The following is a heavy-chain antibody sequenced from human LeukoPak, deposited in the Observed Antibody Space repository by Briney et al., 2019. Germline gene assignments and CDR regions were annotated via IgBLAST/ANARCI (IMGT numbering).Heavy chain of an antibody. J-gene: IGHJ6*02. CDR3: AREAVGPITGMDV. V-gene: IGHV3-30-3*01. CDR1: GFTFSSYA. D-gene: IGHD1-14*01. Sequence: GGSLRLSCAASGFTFSSYAMHWVRQAPGKGLEWVAVISYDGSNKYYADSVKGRFTISRDNSKNTLYLQTNSLRAEDTAVYYCAREAVGPITGMDVWGQGTTVTVSS. CDR2: ISYDGSNK.